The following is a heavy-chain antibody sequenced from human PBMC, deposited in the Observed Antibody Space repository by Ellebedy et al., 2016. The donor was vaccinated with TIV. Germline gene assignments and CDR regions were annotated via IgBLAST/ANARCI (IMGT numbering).Heavy chain of an antibody. CDR3: ARTSGYSGNWGLDL. Sequence: GESLKISCQVFGYRFTSYWVGWVRQMPGKGLEWMGIILPANSDIRYSPSFEGQVTISADKSISTAYLQWSSLKASDTAIYYCARTSGYSGNWGLDLWGQGTLVTVSS. V-gene: IGHV5-51*01. CDR1: GYRFTSYW. CDR2: ILPANSDI. D-gene: IGHD6-13*01. J-gene: IGHJ5*02.